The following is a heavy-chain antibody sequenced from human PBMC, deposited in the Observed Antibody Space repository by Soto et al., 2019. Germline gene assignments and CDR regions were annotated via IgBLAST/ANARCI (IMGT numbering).Heavy chain of an antibody. CDR1: GYTFTSYA. Sequence: QVQLVQSGAEVKKPGASVKVSCKASGYTFTSYAMHWVRQAPGQRLEWMGWINAGNGNTKYSQKFQGRVTITRDTSASTAYMELSSLRSEDTAVYYCARDRDPISSLWFGDLENWGQGTLVTVSS. V-gene: IGHV1-3*01. CDR3: ARDRDPISSLWFGDLEN. J-gene: IGHJ4*02. CDR2: INAGNGNT. D-gene: IGHD3-10*01.